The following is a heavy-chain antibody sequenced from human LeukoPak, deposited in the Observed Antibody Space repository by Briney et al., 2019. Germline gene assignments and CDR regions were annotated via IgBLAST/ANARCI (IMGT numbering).Heavy chain of an antibody. J-gene: IGHJ4*02. CDR1: GGSISSFY. CDR3: ARHPFATPFDH. D-gene: IGHD2-15*01. CDR2: VFYTGDT. Sequence: SETLSLTCAVSGGSISSFYGSWIRQPPGKGLEWIGYVFYTGDTNSNPSLKSRVTMSLDTSKNQLSLRLTSVTAADTAVYYCARHPFATPFDHWGRGTLVTVSS. V-gene: IGHV4-59*08.